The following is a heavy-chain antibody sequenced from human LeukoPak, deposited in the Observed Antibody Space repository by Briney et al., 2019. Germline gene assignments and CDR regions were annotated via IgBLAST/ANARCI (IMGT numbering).Heavy chain of an antibody. Sequence: PSETLSLTCTVPGASLNSYYWSWIRQPAGKGLEWHGRIYSGGSTNYNPSLKSRVTLSVDTSKNPFSLRLSSLTVADTAVYYCAREGRYGDYEGYWGQGTLVTV. CDR2: IYSGGST. CDR3: AREGRYGDYEGY. D-gene: IGHD4-17*01. CDR1: GASLNSYY. J-gene: IGHJ4*02. V-gene: IGHV4-4*07.